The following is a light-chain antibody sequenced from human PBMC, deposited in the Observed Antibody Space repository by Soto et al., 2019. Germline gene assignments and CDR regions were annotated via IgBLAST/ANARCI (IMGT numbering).Light chain of an antibody. V-gene: IGKV3-11*01. CDR1: QSVSSY. Sequence: EIVLTQSPATLSLSPGERATLSCRASQSVSSYLAWYQQKPGQAPRLLIYDASTRSDGTTPRFSGSGSGTDFTLTISSLEPEDFAVYYCQQRSNWPPYTFGQGTKLEIK. CDR2: DAS. CDR3: QQRSNWPPYT. J-gene: IGKJ2*01.